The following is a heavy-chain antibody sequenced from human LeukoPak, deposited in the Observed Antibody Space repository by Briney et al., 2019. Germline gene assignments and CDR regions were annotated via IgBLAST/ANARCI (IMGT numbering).Heavy chain of an antibody. Sequence: PGGSLRLSCAASGFTFSSYSMNWVRQSPGKWLEWVSSISSSSSYIYYADSVKGRFTISRDNAKNSLYLQMNSLRAEDTAVYYCARVPSAWVATTAKYYMDVWGKGTTVTVSS. D-gene: IGHD5-12*01. CDR2: ISSSSSYI. J-gene: IGHJ6*03. V-gene: IGHV3-21*01. CDR1: GFTFSSYS. CDR3: ARVPSAWVATTAKYYMDV.